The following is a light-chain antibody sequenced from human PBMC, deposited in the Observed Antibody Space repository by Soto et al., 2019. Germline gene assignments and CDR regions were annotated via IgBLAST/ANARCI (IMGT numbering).Light chain of an antibody. Sequence: EIMMTQSPATLSVSPGERATLSCRASQSVSNNLAWYPQHPGQAPRLLIYDASTRATGIPASFSGSGSGTEFTLTISSLQSEDFAVYYCQQYNNWPPITFGQGTRLEIK. V-gene: IGKV3-15*01. J-gene: IGKJ5*01. CDR1: QSVSNN. CDR2: DAS. CDR3: QQYNNWPPIT.